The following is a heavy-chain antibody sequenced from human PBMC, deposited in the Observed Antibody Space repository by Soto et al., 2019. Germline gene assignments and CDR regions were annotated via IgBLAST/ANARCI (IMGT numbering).Heavy chain of an antibody. V-gene: IGHV3-7*03. D-gene: IGHD2-2*01. CDR1: GFTFSSYW. Sequence: PGGSLRLSCAASGFTFSSYWMSWVRQAPGKGLEWVANIKEDGSEKYYLDSVKGRFTISRDNAKNSLHLQMNSLRAEETAVYYCARDLYQLPTMKYYYYGMDVWCQGTPVTVSS. CDR3: ARDLYQLPTMKYYYYGMDV. J-gene: IGHJ6*02. CDR2: IKEDGSEK.